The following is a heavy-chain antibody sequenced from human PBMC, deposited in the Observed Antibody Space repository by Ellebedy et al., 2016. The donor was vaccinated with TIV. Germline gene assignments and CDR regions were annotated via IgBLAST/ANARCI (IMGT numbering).Heavy chain of an antibody. CDR2: LIPIFGTA. V-gene: IGHV1-69*13. J-gene: IGHJ5*02. CDR1: GGTFSSYA. D-gene: IGHD3-10*01. CDR3: ARDLKLLWFGELLTWFDP. Sequence: AASVKVSCKASGGTFSSYAISWVRQAPGQGLEWMGGLIPIFGTANYAQKFQGRVTITADESTSTAYMELSSLRSEDTAVYYCARDLKLLWFGELLTWFDPWGQGTLVTVSS.